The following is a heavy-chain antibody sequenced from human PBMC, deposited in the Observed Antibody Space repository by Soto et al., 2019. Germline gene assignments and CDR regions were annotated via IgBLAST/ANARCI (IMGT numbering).Heavy chain of an antibody. CDR1: GGSFSGYY. V-gene: IGHV4-34*01. D-gene: IGHD3-22*01. CDR3: ARYGYDSSPYYHAYIVY. Sequence: SENLSLTCAVYGGSFSGYYWSWIRQPPGKGLEWIGEINHSGSANCNPSLKSRVTISTDTSKNQFSLKLTSVTAADTAVYYCARYGYDSSPYYHAYIVYPGQAPLLSV. CDR2: INHSGSA. J-gene: IGHJ4*02.